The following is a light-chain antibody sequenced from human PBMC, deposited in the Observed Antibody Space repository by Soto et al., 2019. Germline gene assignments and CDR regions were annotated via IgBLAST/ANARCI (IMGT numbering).Light chain of an antibody. V-gene: IGKV3-20*01. J-gene: IGKJ5*01. CDR1: QNINSDY. CDR2: GAS. CDR3: QQYGSSAPIT. Sequence: EIILTQSPGTLSLSPGERATLSCRAIQNINSDYFAWYQQKPGQAPRLLIFGASTRAAGIPDRFSGSGSETDFTLTISRLEPEDFALYYCQQYGSSAPITFGQGTRLEIK.